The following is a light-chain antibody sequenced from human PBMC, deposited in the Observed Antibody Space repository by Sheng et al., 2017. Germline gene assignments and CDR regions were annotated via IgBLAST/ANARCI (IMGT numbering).Light chain of an antibody. J-gene: IGLJ3*02. CDR2: KDN. Sequence: SFELTQPPSVSVSPGQTARITCSGDALPKQFAYWYQQKPGQAPVLVIYKDNERPAGIPERFSGSNPGTTVTLTISGVQAEDEADYYCQYCRHHWCSWVFGGGTKLTVL. V-gene: IGLV3-25*03. CDR1: ALPKQF. CDR3: QYCRHHWCSWV.